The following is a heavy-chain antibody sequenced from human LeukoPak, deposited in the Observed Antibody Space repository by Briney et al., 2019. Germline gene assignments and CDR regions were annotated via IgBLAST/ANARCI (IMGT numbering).Heavy chain of an antibody. J-gene: IGHJ4*02. D-gene: IGHD1-26*01. Sequence: GASVTVSCKASGYTFTSYGLNWVRQAPGQGLEWMGWISAYNGNTIYAQKLQGRVTMTTDTSMSTAYTELRGLRSDDTAVYYCARDSTVGAPYYFDYWGQGTLVTVSS. V-gene: IGHV1-18*01. CDR3: ARDSTVGAPYYFDY. CDR2: ISAYNGNT. CDR1: GYTFTSYG.